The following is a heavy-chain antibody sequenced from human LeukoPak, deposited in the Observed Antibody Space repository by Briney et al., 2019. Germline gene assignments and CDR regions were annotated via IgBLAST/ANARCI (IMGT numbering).Heavy chain of an antibody. CDR1: GGSISSGGYY. Sequence: SQTLSLTCTVSGGSISSGGYYWSWIRQHPGKGLEWIGYIYYSGSAYYNPSLKSRVTISVDTSENQFSLKLSSVTAADTAVYYCARVNYGSATKEDYWGQGTLVTVSS. J-gene: IGHJ4*02. D-gene: IGHD3-10*01. V-gene: IGHV4-31*03. CDR2: IYYSGSA. CDR3: ARVNYGSATKEDY.